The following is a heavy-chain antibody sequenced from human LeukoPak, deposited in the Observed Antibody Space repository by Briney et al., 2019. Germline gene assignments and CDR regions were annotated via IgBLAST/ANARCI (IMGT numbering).Heavy chain of an antibody. CDR3: AKEAGYNYESYFEY. CDR1: GFTFDDYG. J-gene: IGHJ4*02. D-gene: IGHD5-18*01. CDR2: INWNGGST. V-gene: IGHV3-20*04. Sequence: GGSLRLSCAASGFTFDDYGMSWVRQAPGKGLEWVSGINWNGGSTGYADSVKGRFTISRDNAKNTLYLQMNSLRAEDTAVYYCAKEAGYNYESYFEYWGQGTLVTVSS.